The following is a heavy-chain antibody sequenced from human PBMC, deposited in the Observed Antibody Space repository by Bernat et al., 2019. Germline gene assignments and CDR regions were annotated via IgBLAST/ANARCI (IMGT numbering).Heavy chain of an antibody. CDR1: GFTFSSYG. CDR2: IWYDGSNK. J-gene: IGHJ4*02. Sequence: QVQLVESGGGVVQPGRSLRLSCAASGFTFSSYGMHWVRQAPGKGLEWVAVIWYDGSNKYYADSVKGRFTISRDNSKNTLYLQMNSLRVEDTAFYYCAREGYSYGPLDYWGQGTLVTVSS. CDR3: AREGYSYGPLDY. V-gene: IGHV3-33*01. D-gene: IGHD5-18*01.